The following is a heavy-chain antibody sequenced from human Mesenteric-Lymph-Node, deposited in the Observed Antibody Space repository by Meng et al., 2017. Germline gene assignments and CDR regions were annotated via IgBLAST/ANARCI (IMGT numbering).Heavy chain of an antibody. CDR3: ARGYGDYANWFDP. CDR2: IWYDGSNK. D-gene: IGHD4-17*01. Sequence: GESLKISCAASGFTFSSYGMHWVRQAPGKGLEWVAVIWYDGSNKYYADSVKGRFTISRDNSKNTLYLQMNSLRAEDTAVYYCARGYGDYANWFDPWGQGTLVTVSS. CDR1: GFTFSSYG. V-gene: IGHV3-33*01. J-gene: IGHJ5*02.